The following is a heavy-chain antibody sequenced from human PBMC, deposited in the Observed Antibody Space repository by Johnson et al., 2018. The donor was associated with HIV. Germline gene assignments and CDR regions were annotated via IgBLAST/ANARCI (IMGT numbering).Heavy chain of an antibody. CDR3: ARGTITLIRGVIGLDM. Sequence: QVQLVESGGGVVQPGGSLRLSCAASGFTFSSYGMHWVRQAPGKGLEWVAFIRYDGSNKYYADSVKGRFTISRDNSKNTLDLQMNSLRAEDTAVYYCARGTITLIRGVIGLDMWGQGTMVTVSS. V-gene: IGHV3-30*02. J-gene: IGHJ3*02. D-gene: IGHD3-10*01. CDR1: GFTFSSYG. CDR2: IRYDGSNK.